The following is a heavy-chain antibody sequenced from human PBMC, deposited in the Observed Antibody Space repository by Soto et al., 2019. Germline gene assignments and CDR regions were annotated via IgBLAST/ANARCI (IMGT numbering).Heavy chain of an antibody. D-gene: IGHD6-19*01. Sequence: QVQLQESGPGLVKPSETLSLTCTVSSDSIAGENWWSWVRQPPGLGLGWIGEVFHTGGTNYNPSLKSRVTMEVDKSKYQFSLKLISAAAADTAVYYCARVFSSGSGWMYYFDFWGQGTLVSVSS. CDR2: VFHTGGT. CDR1: SDSIAGENW. CDR3: ARVFSSGSGWMYYFDF. J-gene: IGHJ4*02. V-gene: IGHV4-4*02.